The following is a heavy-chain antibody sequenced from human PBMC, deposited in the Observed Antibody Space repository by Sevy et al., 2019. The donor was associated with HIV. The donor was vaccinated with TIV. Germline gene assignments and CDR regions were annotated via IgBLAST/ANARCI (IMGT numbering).Heavy chain of an antibody. CDR3: ATVSDIVVVPAAMSYFDY. Sequence: GGSLRLSCAASGLTFSSYAMSWVRQAPGKGLEWVSAISGSGGSTYYADSVKGRFTISRENSKNTLYLQMDSMRAEDTGVYYCATVSDIVVVPAAMSYFDYWGQGTLVTVSS. J-gene: IGHJ4*02. V-gene: IGHV3-23*01. D-gene: IGHD2-2*01. CDR1: GLTFSSYA. CDR2: ISGSGGST.